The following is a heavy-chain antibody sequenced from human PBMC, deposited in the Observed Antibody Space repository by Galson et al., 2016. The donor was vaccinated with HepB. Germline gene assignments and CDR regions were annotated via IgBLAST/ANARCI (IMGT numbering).Heavy chain of an antibody. J-gene: IGHJ4*02. D-gene: IGHD3-16*01. CDR2: FEREDGET. CDR1: GFPVTDLS. Sequence: SVKVSCKVSGFPVTDLSIHWVRQAPGKGLEWMGGFEREDGETVHAQKFQGRVTMTEDTSTDTAYMELSRLTSGDTAVYYCVTEGGNWGQGVLVTVSS. CDR3: VTEGGN. V-gene: IGHV1-24*01.